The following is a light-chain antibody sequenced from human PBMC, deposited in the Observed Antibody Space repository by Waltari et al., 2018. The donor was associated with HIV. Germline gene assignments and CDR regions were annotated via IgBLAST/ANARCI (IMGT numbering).Light chain of an antibody. CDR1: TSDVGAYTY. CDR3: TSYAGRNIFV. V-gene: IGLV2-8*01. J-gene: IGLJ2*01. Sequence: QSALTQPPSASGSPGQSVTLSCTGKTSDVGAYTYVSWYQQHPGKAPKLMIYEVFKRPSGVRDRCSGSKSGNAAARTVSGLQAEDEADYYCTSYAGRNIFVFGGGTKLTVL. CDR2: EVF.